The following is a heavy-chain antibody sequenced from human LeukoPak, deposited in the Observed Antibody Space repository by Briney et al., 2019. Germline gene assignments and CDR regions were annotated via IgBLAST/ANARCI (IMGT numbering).Heavy chain of an antibody. CDR2: ISTSSSYI. D-gene: IGHD1-26*01. CDR1: GFTFSSYS. J-gene: IGHJ4*02. V-gene: IGHV3-21*01. Sequence: GGSLRLSCAASGFTFSSYSMNWVRQAPGKGLEWVSSISTSSSYIYYADSVKGRFTISRDNAKNSLYVQMDSLRAEDTAVYYCARDRRGVFSGSDYWGQGTLVSVSS. CDR3: ARDRRGVFSGSDY.